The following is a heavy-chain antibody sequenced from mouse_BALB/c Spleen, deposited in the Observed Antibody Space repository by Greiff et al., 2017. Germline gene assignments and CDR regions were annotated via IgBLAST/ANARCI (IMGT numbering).Heavy chain of an antibody. J-gene: IGHJ4*01. CDR2: IWSGGST. V-gene: IGHV2-2*02. CDR1: GFSLTSYG. D-gene: IGHD2-14*01. Sequence: QVQLQQSGPGLVQPSQSLSITCTVSGFSLTSYGVHWVRQSPGKGLEWLGVIWSGGSTDYNAAFISRLSISKDNSKSQVFFKMNSLQANDTAIYYCARAYYRYPYAMDYWGQGTSVTVSS. CDR3: ARAYYRYPYAMDY.